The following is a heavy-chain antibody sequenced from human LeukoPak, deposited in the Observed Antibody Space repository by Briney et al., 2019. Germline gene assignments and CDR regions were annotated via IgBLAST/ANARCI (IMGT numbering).Heavy chain of an antibody. Sequence: GGSLRLSYAASRFTFNTYAVNWVRQAPGKGLEWVSAISGNGDITYYADSVRGRFTISRDNSKNTLYLQMNSLRAEDTAVYYCARVKRDCSGGSCYPYDYWGQGTLVTVSS. V-gene: IGHV3-23*01. D-gene: IGHD2-15*01. CDR2: ISGNGDIT. J-gene: IGHJ4*02. CDR3: ARVKRDCSGGSCYPYDY. CDR1: RFTFNTYA.